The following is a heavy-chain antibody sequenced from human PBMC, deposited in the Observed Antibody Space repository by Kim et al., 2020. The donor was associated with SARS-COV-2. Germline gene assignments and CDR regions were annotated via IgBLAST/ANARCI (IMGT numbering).Heavy chain of an antibody. D-gene: IGHD6-19*01. CDR1: GSSISSSSYY. V-gene: IGHV4-39*01. CDR3: ARQKRQWLVQLGWFDP. CDR2: IYYSGST. J-gene: IGHJ5*02. Sequence: SETLSLTCTVSGSSISSSSYYWGWIRQPPGKGLEWIGSIYYSGSTYYNPSLKSRVTISVDTSKNQFSLKLSSVTAADTAVYYCARQKRQWLVQLGWFDPWGQGTLVTVSS.